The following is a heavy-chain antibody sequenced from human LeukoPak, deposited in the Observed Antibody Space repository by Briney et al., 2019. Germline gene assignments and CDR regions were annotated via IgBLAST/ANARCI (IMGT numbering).Heavy chain of an antibody. CDR2: VYSGGST. CDR1: GFTVSSNY. Sequence: GGSLRLSCAASGFTVSSNYMSWVRQAPGKGLEWVSVVYSGGSTYYADSVKGRFTISRDNSKNTLYLQMNSLRAEDTAVYYCAKDPILLWFGELLYWGQGTLVTVSS. D-gene: IGHD3-10*01. CDR3: AKDPILLWFGELLY. J-gene: IGHJ4*02. V-gene: IGHV3-53*01.